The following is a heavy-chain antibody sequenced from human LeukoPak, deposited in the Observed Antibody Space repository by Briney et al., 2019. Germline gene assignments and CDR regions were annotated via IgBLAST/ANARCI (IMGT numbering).Heavy chain of an antibody. J-gene: IGHJ4*02. D-gene: IGHD3-10*01. V-gene: IGHV3-21*06. Sequence: GGSLRLSCAASGFTFSSYSMNWVRQAPGKGLEWVSSISSSSSYIYYADSVQGRFTISRDNSKNTLYLQMNSLRAEDTAVYYCAKDGVPSRWFGRNYFDYWGQGTLVTVSS. CDR3: AKDGVPSRWFGRNYFDY. CDR1: GFTFSSYS. CDR2: ISSSSSYI.